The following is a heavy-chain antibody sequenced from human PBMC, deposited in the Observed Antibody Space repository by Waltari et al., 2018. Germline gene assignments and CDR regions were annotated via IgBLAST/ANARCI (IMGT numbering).Heavy chain of an antibody. CDR1: GYTFTDYY. V-gene: IGHV1-69-2*01. Sequence: EVQLVQSGAEVMEPGATVTISCKVSGYTFTDYYMPWEPPAPGNGLEWMGLVDPEDGETIYAEKFQGRVTITADTATDTAYMELSSLRSEDTAVYYCATDSMVRGAYYYYYGMDVWGQGTTVTVSS. D-gene: IGHD3-10*01. CDR2: VDPEDGET. J-gene: IGHJ6*02. CDR3: ATDSMVRGAYYYYYGMDV.